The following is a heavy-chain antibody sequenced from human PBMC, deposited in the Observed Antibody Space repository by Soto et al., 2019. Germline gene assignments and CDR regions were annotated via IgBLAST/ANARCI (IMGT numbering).Heavy chain of an antibody. CDR2: INPSGGST. J-gene: IGHJ3*02. CDR3: ARGTYYYDSSSRRGAFDI. Sequence: QVQLVQSGAEVKKPGASVKVSCKASGYTFTSYYMHWVRQAPGQGLEWMGIINPSGGSTSYAQKFQRRVTMTRDTSTRTVYMELSSLRSEDTAVYYCARGTYYYDSSSRRGAFDIWGQGTMVTVSS. D-gene: IGHD3-22*01. V-gene: IGHV1-46*01. CDR1: GYTFTSYY.